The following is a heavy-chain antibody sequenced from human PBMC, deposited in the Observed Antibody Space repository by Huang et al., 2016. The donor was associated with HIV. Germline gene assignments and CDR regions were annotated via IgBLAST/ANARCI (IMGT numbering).Heavy chain of an antibody. CDR1: GGTFNSQN. CDR3: ARDGGRGYSYGYMDS. V-gene: IGHV1-69*13. CDR2: ISPISGTA. D-gene: IGHD5-18*01. Sequence: QVQLVQSGAEVKKPGSSVKVSCKASGGTFNSQNVSWVRQAPGQGLEWMGGISPISGTANYAQKFQGRVTITADDSTSTALMELGSLTSEDTAMYYCARDGGRGYSYGYMDSWGQGTLVTVSS. J-gene: IGHJ1*01.